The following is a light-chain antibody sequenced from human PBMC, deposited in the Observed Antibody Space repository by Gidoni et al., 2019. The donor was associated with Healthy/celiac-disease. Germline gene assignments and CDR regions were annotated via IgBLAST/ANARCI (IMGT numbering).Light chain of an antibody. Sequence: IVMTQSPDSLAVSLGERATINCKSSQSIFYSSNNNNYLAWYQQKPGQPPRLLIYWASIRESGVPDRFSGSGSGTDFTLTISSLQAEDVAVYYCQQYYSTLFSFGPGTKVNIK. CDR3: QQYYSTLFS. CDR1: QSIFYSSNNNNY. V-gene: IGKV4-1*01. J-gene: IGKJ3*01. CDR2: WAS.